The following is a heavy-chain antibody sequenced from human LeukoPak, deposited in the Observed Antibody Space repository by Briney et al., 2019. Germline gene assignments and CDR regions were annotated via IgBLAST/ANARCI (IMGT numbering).Heavy chain of an antibody. CDR2: IYHSGST. D-gene: IGHD3-22*01. CDR1: GGSISSSNW. J-gene: IGHJ5*02. CDR3: ARVTSDSSGYYSNWFDP. V-gene: IGHV4-4*02. Sequence: SETLSLTCAASGGSISSSNWWSWVRQPPGKGLEWIGEIYHSGSTNYNPSLKSRVTISVDKSKNQFSLKLSSVTAADTAVYYCARVTSDSSGYYSNWFDPWGQGTLVTVSS.